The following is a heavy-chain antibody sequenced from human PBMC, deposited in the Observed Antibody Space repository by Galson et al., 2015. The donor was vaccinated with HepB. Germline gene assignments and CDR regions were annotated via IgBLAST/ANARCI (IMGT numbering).Heavy chain of an antibody. D-gene: IGHD6-13*01. V-gene: IGHV1-2*02. CDR2: MNPNSGGT. CDR1: GYTFTDYY. CDR3: ARVIVAAGSLYYFDY. J-gene: IGHJ4*02. Sequence: VKVSCKASGYTFTDYYMHWVRQAPGQGLEWMGWMNPNSGGTNYAQKFQGRVTMTRDTSISTAYMELSRLGFDDTAVYFCARVIVAAGSLYYFDYWGQGSLVTVSS.